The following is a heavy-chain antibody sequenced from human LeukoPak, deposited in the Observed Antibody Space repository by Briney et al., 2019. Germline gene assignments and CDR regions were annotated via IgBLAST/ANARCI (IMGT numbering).Heavy chain of an antibody. J-gene: IGHJ4*02. Sequence: SETLSLTCTVSGGSISSYYWSWIRQPPGKGLEWIGYIYYSGSTNYNPSLKSRVTISVDTSKNQFSLKLNSVTAADTAVYYCARAFYSSSWYPDYWGQGTLVTVSS. V-gene: IGHV4-59*01. CDR2: IYYSGST. CDR1: GGSISSYY. CDR3: ARAFYSSSWYPDY. D-gene: IGHD6-13*01.